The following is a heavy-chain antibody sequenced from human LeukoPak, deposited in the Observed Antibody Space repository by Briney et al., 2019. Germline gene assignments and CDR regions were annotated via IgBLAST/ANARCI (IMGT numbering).Heavy chain of an antibody. Sequence: ASVKVSCKAIGYRFTDYWLHWVRQAPGQGPEWMGYIRPKTGDADYARVFQGRVVMTRDMSTNTAYIELTGLTSDDTAVYYCARDTPHQGLDYWGQGTLVIVSS. CDR1: GYRFTDYW. CDR3: ARDTPHQGLDY. V-gene: IGHV1-2*02. CDR2: IRPKTGDA. J-gene: IGHJ4*02.